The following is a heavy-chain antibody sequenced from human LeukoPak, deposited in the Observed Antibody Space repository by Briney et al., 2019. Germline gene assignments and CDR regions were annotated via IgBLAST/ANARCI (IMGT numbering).Heavy chain of an antibody. D-gene: IGHD3-16*02. Sequence: GGSLRLSCAASGFTFSSYWMSWVRQAPGKGLVWVSRINTDGSSTSYADSVKGRFTISRDNAKNTLYLQMNSLRVEDTAVYYCTRGYPIFDYWGQGTLVTVSS. CDR1: GFTFSSYW. CDR3: TRGYPIFDY. CDR2: INTDGSST. V-gene: IGHV3-74*01. J-gene: IGHJ4*02.